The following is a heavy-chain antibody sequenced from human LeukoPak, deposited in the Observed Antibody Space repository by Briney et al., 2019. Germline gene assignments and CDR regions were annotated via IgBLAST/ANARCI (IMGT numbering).Heavy chain of an antibody. CDR3: VRGNQKYGDYVRD. D-gene: IGHD4-17*01. CDR1: GYSFTSYW. CDR2: IYPGDSDT. J-gene: IGHJ4*02. Sequence: KPGESLKISCKGSGYSFTSYWIGWVRQMPGKGLEWMGIIYPGDSDTRYSPSFQGQVTISADKSISTAYLQWSSLKASDTAMYYCVRGNQKYGDYVRDWGQGTLVTISS. V-gene: IGHV5-51*03.